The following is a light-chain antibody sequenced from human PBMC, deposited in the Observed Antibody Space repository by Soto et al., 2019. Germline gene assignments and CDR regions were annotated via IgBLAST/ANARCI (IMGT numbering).Light chain of an antibody. CDR3: RSYTSSSGYV. J-gene: IGLJ1*01. CDR2: AVS. Sequence: QSALTQPPSVSGSPGQSVTISCTGTSSDVGSYNRVSWYQQTPGTAPKLMIYAVSDRPSGVPDRFSGSKSGNTASLTISGLQAEDEADYYCRSYTSSSGYVFGTGTKVTVL. V-gene: IGLV2-18*02. CDR1: SSDVGSYNR.